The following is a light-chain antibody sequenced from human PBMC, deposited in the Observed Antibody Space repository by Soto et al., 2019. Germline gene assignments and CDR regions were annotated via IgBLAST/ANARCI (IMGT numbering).Light chain of an antibody. CDR2: GAS. V-gene: IGKV3-15*01. CDR3: QQYNNWPRT. Sequence: EIVMTQSPGTLSVSPGEIATLSCRASQSVSSNLAWHQQKPGQAPRLLIYGASTRATGVPTRFSGSGSGTEFTLTISSLQSEDFAVYYCQQYNNWPRTFGQGTKVDIK. CDR1: QSVSSN. J-gene: IGKJ1*01.